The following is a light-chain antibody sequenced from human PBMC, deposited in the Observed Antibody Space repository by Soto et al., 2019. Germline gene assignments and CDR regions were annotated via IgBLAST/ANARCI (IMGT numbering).Light chain of an antibody. CDR3: RQYCSSPPYT. V-gene: IGKV3-20*01. Sequence: EIVLTQSPGTLSLSPGERATLSCRASQSVSSSYLAWYQQKPGQAPRLLIYGASSRATGIPDRFSGSGSGTDFTLRLSRLELDDFAVYYCRQYCSSPPYTFGLGAKPEIK. CDR1: QSVSSSY. J-gene: IGKJ2*01. CDR2: GAS.